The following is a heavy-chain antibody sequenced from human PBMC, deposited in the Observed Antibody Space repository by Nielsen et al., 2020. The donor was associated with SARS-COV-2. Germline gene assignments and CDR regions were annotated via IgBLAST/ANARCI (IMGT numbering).Heavy chain of an antibody. J-gene: IGHJ4*02. CDR1: GFTFRRSA. V-gene: IGHV3-21*01. CDR2: IGYGGSHI. Sequence: GGSMRLSCAASGFTFRRSAMVWVSQAAGKGLEWVSYIGYGGSHIYYANSVKDSFIIYRDNARNSIFLQMNTLRAEDTAVYYCATMRGAYSNYFESWGQGTLVIVSS. D-gene: IGHD1-26*01. CDR3: ATMRGAYSNYFES.